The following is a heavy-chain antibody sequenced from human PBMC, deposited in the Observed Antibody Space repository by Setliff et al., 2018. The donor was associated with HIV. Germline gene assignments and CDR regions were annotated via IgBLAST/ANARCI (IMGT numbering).Heavy chain of an antibody. CDR3: AKDRDYGDNLLLLNWFDP. J-gene: IGHJ5*02. V-gene: IGHV3-NL1*01. CDR2: IQGDGSRT. CDR1: GFTFRRFS. D-gene: IGHD4-17*01. Sequence: PGGSLRLSCAASGFTFRRFSMHWVRQAPGKALEWVSLIQGDGSRTYYADSVKGRFTISRDNSKNTLYLQMNSLRGEDTAVYHCAKDRDYGDNLLLLNWFDPWGQGTLVTVSS.